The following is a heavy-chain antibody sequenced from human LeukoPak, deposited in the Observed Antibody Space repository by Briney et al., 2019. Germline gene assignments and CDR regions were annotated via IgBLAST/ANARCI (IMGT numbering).Heavy chain of an antibody. J-gene: IGHJ4*02. CDR3: ARDDLWSFDY. CDR2: INSNSRTI. Sequence: GGTLRLSCAASGFTVISNYMSWVRQAPGKGLEWISYINSNSRTISYADSVRGRFTISRDNAKKSLYLQMNSLRAEDSAVYYCARDDLWSFDYWGQGTLVTVSS. CDR1: GFTVISNY. V-gene: IGHV3-48*04. D-gene: IGHD3-10*01.